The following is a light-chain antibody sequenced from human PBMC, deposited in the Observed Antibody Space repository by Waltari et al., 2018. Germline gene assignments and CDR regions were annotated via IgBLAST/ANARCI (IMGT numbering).Light chain of an antibody. CDR2: WAS. CDR3: QQSYTTPYT. V-gene: IGKV4-1*01. Sequence: DIVMTQSPASLAVSLCERATINCKSSQSVLYSSRDKNSLAWSQQRPGQPPKLLIYWASSRESGVPDRFSGSRSGTDFTLTISSLQAEDVAVYYCQQSYTTPYTFGQGTKVEIK. CDR1: QSVLYSSRDKNS. J-gene: IGKJ2*01.